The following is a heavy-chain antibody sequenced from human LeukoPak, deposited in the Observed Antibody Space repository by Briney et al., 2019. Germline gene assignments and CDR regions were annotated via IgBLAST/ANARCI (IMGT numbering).Heavy chain of an antibody. V-gene: IGHV3-73*01. D-gene: IGHD3-10*01. J-gene: IGHJ4*02. Sequence: GSLRLSCAASGFTFSGSAMHWVRQASGKGLEWVGRIRDKANNYATEYIESVRGRFTISRDNAKNSLYLQMNRLRAEDTAVYYCARGSALAQAVMFDYWGQGTLVTVSS. CDR1: GFTFSGSA. CDR3: ARGSALAQAVMFDY. CDR2: IRDKANNYAT.